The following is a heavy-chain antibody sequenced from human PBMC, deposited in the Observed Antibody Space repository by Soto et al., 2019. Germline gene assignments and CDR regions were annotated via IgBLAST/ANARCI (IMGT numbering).Heavy chain of an antibody. CDR3: ATPQGGWYPPFDY. D-gene: IGHD6-19*01. CDR1: GFTFSSYG. V-gene: IGHV3-30*03. Sequence: QVQLVESGGGVVQPGRSLRLSCAASGFTFSSYGMHWVRQAPGKGLEWVAVISYDGSNKYYADSVKGRFTISRDNSKNTLYLQMNSLRAEATAVYYCATPQGGWYPPFDYWGQGTLVTVSS. J-gene: IGHJ4*02. CDR2: ISYDGSNK.